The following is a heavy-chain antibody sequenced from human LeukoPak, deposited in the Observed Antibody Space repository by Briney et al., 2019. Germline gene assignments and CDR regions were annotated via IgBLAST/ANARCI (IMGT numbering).Heavy chain of an antibody. CDR1: GFTFSSYW. CDR2: ISASGGST. CDR3: AKVPYSGYYDNSGYYYYFDF. Sequence: GGSLRLSCAASGFTFSSYWMSWVRQAPGKGLEWVSGISASGGSTYYADSVKGRFTISRDNSKNTLYLQMNSLRAEDTAVYYCAKVPYSGYYDNSGYYYYFDFWGQGTLVTVSS. J-gene: IGHJ4*02. V-gene: IGHV3-23*01. D-gene: IGHD3-22*01.